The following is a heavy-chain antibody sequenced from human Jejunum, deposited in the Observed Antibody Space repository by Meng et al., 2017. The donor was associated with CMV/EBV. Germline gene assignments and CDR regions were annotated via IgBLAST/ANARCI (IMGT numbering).Heavy chain of an antibody. J-gene: IGHJ4*02. V-gene: IGHV1-8*01. D-gene: IGHD6-19*01. CDR3: ATGVADFEY. CDR2: MNPNRGTT. Sequence: QEQLVQSGSGLKKPGASVKVSCKASGYTFTSYDIHWVRQGTGQGLEWMGWMNPNRGTTGYAQKFQGRVTMTRNISKSTAYMDLSSLRSEDTAVYYCATGVADFEYWGQGTLVTVSS. CDR1: GYTFTSYD.